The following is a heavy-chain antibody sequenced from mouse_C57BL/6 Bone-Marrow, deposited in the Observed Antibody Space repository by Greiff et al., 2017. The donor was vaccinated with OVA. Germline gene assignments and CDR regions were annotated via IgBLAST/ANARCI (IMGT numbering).Heavy chain of an antibody. CDR1: GFNIKNTD. V-gene: IGHV14-3*01. D-gene: IGHD1-1*01. CDR3: ARRASSGSSFGYWYFYV. Sequence: VQLQQSVAELVRPGASVKLSCTASGFNIKNTDMRWVKQRPEQGLEWIGRIDPANGNNKYDPKFQGKATITADTSSNTAYLQLSSLTSEDTAIYYCARRASSGSSFGYWYFYVWGTRTTVTVSS. J-gene: IGHJ1*03. CDR2: IDPANGNN.